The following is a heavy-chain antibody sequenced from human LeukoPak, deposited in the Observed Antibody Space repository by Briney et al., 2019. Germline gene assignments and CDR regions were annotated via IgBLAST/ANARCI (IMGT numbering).Heavy chain of an antibody. CDR2: INPNSGGT. CDR3: ARDRGGPTVTGPGDY. CDR1: GYTFTGYY. D-gene: IGHD4-17*01. J-gene: IGHJ4*02. Sequence: ASVKVSCKASGYTFTGYYMHWVRQAPGQGLEWMGWINPNSGGTDYAQKFQGRVTMTRDTSISTAYMELSRLRSDDTAVYYRARDRGGPTVTGPGDYWGQGTLVTVSS. V-gene: IGHV1-2*02.